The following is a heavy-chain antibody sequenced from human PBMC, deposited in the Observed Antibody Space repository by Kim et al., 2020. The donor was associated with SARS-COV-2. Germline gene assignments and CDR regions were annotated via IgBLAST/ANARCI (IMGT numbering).Heavy chain of an antibody. D-gene: IGHD2-15*01. J-gene: IGHJ4*01. CDR3: ARLASPPGSGGFYF. Sequence: SETLSLTCTVSGGSISGYFWSWIRQPPGKRLEWIGYIFYSGNTNYNPSLKSRVALSVDTSTSQFSLLLNSVTAADTAMYYCARLASPPGSGGFYF. V-gene: IGHV4-59*08. CDR2: IFYSGNT. CDR1: GGSISGYF.